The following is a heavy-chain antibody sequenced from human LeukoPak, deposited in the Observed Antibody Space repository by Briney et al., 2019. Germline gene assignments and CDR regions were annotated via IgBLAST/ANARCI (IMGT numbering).Heavy chain of an antibody. V-gene: IGHV4-39*01. D-gene: IGHD6-13*01. J-gene: IGHJ4*02. Sequence: SETLSLTCTVSGGSIRSSYYYWGWIRQPPGKGLEWIGSIYDSGSTYYNPSLKSRVTISVDTSKNQFSLKLNSVTAADTAVYYCARASGDSSSWYSPAHINDYWGQGTLVTVSS. CDR3: ARASGDSSSWYSPAHINDY. CDR1: GGSIRSSYYY. CDR2: IYDSGST.